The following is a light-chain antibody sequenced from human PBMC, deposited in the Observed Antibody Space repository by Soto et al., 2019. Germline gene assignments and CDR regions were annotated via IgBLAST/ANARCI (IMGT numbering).Light chain of an antibody. CDR2: GAS. CDR1: QTISSS. CDR3: QQYNRWPLT. J-gene: IGKJ4*01. V-gene: IGKV3-15*01. Sequence: EIVLTQSPATLSMSPGERATLSCWASQTISSSLAWYQQKPGQAPRLLIYGASTRAAGVPVRFSGSGYGTEFTLTINGLEAEDFAVYYCQQYNRWPLTFGGGTKVEIK.